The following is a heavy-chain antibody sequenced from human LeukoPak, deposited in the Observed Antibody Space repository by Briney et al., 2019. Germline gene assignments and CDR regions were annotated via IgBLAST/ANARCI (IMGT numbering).Heavy chain of an antibody. J-gene: IGHJ6*02. D-gene: IGHD3-3*01. CDR1: GYTFTSYA. CDR3: ARDLGSYDFWSGPAGDYGMDV. Sequence: ASVKVSCKASGYTFTSYAMHWVRQAPGQRLEWMGWINAGNGNTKYSQKFRGRVTITRDTSASIAYMELSSLRSEDTAVYYCARDLGSYDFWSGPAGDYGMDVWGQGTTVTVSS. CDR2: INAGNGNT. V-gene: IGHV1-3*01.